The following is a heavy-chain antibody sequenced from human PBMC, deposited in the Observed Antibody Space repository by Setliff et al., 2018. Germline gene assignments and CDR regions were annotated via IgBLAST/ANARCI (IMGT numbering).Heavy chain of an antibody. CDR3: ALSSSWFKDFQH. D-gene: IGHD6-13*01. Sequence: ETLSLTCTVSAGSIIDYYWSWIRQSPGKGLEWIGYINYSGSTNYNPSLKSRVTISEDMSKNQFSLKVSSVTAADTAIYYCALSSSWFKDFQHWGQGTPVTVSS. V-gene: IGHV4-59*01. CDR2: INYSGST. CDR1: AGSIIDYY. J-gene: IGHJ1*01.